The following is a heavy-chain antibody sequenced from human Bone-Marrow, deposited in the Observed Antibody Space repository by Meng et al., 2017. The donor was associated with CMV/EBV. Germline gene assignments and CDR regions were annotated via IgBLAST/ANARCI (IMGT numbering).Heavy chain of an antibody. CDR1: GFTFDDYA. D-gene: IGHD4-11*01. Sequence: SLRLSCAASGFTFDDYAMHWVRQAPGKGLEWVSGISWNSGSIGYADSVKGRFTISRDNAKNSLYLQMNSLRAEDMALYYCAKDMEDYSLGSWGQGTLVTVSS. J-gene: IGHJ5*02. V-gene: IGHV3-9*03. CDR3: AKDMEDYSLGS. CDR2: ISWNSGSI.